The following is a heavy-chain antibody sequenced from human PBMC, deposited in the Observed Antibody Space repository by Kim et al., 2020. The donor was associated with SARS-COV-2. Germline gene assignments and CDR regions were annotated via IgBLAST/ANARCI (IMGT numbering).Heavy chain of an antibody. CDR2: ISGSGGST. CDR1: GFTFSSYA. J-gene: IGHJ6*02. CDR3: ASGSYNYYEYYGMDV. Sequence: GGSLRLSCAASGFTFSSYAMSWVRQAPGKGLEWVSAISGSGGSTYYADSVKGRFTISRDNSKNTLYLQMNSLRAEDTAVYYCASGSYNYYEYYGMDVWGQGTTVTVSS. V-gene: IGHV3-23*01. D-gene: IGHD2-15*01.